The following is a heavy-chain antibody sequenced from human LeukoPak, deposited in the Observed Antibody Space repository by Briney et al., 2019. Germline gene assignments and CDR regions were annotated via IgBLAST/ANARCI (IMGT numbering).Heavy chain of an antibody. D-gene: IGHD3-3*01. CDR2: IIPIFGTA. CDR1: GGTFSSYA. V-gene: IGHV1-69*13. Sequence: SVKVSCKASGGTFSSYAISWVRQAPGQGLEWMGGIIPIFGTANYAQKFQGRVTITADESTSTAYMELSSPRSEDTAVYYCARDRHDFWSGPRHYYYYYMDVWGKGTTVTVSS. J-gene: IGHJ6*03. CDR3: ARDRHDFWSGPRHYYYYYMDV.